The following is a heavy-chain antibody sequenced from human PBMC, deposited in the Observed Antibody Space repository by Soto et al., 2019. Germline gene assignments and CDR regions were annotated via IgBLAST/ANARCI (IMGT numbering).Heavy chain of an antibody. D-gene: IGHD2-21*01. Sequence: EVQLVESGGGLVQPGGSLRLSCAASGFTFSDFWLHWVRQTPGKGLVWVSRIKSDGGSTNYADSVKGRFTISRDNAKKTLYLQIDSLRAEDTAVYYCARGAKGAYYVDVWGKGTTVTVSS. CDR3: ARGAKGAYYVDV. V-gene: IGHV3-74*01. CDR2: IKSDGGST. CDR1: GFTFSDFW. J-gene: IGHJ6*03.